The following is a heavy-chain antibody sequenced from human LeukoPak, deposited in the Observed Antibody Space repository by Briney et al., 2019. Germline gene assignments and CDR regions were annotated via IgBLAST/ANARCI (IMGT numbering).Heavy chain of an antibody. J-gene: IGHJ4*02. V-gene: IGHV4-4*07. D-gene: IGHD1-26*01. CDR2: IYSSGST. CDR1: GGSLSSYY. CDR3: ARTSISGTYDY. Sequence: SETLPLTCTVSGGSLSSYYWSWIRQPAGKGLEWIGRIYSSGSTNYNPSLKSRVTMSVDTSKNQFSLKMTSVTAADTAVYYCARTSISGTYDYWGQGTLVTVSS.